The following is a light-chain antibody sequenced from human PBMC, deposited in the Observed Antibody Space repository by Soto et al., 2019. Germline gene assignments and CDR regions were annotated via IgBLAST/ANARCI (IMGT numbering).Light chain of an antibody. CDR3: QQYNNWPQT. Sequence: EIVMTQSPATLSVSPGERATLSCRASQSVSSNLAWYQQKPGKAHRLLIYGASTRATGIPARFSGSGSGTEFTLTISSLQSEDFAVYYCQQYNNWPQTFGQGTKVDIK. J-gene: IGKJ1*01. V-gene: IGKV3-15*01. CDR1: QSVSSN. CDR2: GAS.